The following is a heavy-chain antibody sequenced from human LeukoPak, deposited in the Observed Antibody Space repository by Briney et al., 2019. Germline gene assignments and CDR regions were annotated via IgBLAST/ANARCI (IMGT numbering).Heavy chain of an antibody. J-gene: IGHJ6*03. CDR2: INSDGSIT. V-gene: IGHV3-74*01. CDR3: ASPRELHYYFYYMGV. CDR1: GFTFSDYW. Sequence: GVLLRFSCAASGFTFSDYWMHWVRQAPGNRLVWVSRINSDGSITTYAYSVKGCITNSRDKAKNTLYLQMNSLRAEDTAVYYCASPRELHYYFYYMGVWGKGTTVTVSS. D-gene: IGHD1-7*01.